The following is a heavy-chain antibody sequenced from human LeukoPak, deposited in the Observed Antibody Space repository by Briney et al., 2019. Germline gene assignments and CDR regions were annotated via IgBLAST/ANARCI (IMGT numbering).Heavy chain of an antibody. CDR1: GIAFSGNY. Sequence: TGGSLRLSCAASGIAFSGNYMSWVRQTPGKGLEWVSFISINTNTFYSDSVRGRFTISRDTSKNTLLLQMNSLRDEDSAIYYCAIAQTWDGLFESWGQGTLVTVSS. CDR3: AIAQTWDGLFES. D-gene: IGHD1-26*01. V-gene: IGHV3-53*01. J-gene: IGHJ4*02. CDR2: ISINTNT.